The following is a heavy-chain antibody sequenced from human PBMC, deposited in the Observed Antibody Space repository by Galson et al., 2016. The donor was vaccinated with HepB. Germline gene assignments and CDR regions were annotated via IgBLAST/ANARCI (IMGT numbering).Heavy chain of an antibody. J-gene: IGHJ2*01. V-gene: IGHV3-13*04. D-gene: IGHD6-13*01. Sequence: SLRLSCAASGFTFSNFVMGWVRQSTGKGLEWVAAIGTLHDSFFPDSVQGRFSISRENVKNSLYLQLNRLRAGDTAVYYCARIARGSSYTLGYFGLWGRGTLVTVSS. CDR3: ARIARGSSYTLGYFGL. CDR1: GFTFSNFV. CDR2: IGTLHDS.